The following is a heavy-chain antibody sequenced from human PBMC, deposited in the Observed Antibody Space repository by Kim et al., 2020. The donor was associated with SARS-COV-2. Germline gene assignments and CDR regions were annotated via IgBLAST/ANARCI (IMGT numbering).Heavy chain of an antibody. V-gene: IGHV3-23*01. Sequence: DSVKGRFTISRDNSKNTLYLQMNSLRAEDTAVYYCSLDFWSGYSIVHFDYWGQGTLVTVSS. D-gene: IGHD3-3*01. J-gene: IGHJ4*02. CDR3: SLDFWSGYSIVHFDY.